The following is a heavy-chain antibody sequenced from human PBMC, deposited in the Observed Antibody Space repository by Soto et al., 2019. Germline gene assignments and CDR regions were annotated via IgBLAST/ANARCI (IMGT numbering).Heavy chain of an antibody. CDR3: AREYFGVTDY. Sequence: PPGKGLEWIGYIYHSGSTNYNPSLKSRVTISVDTSKNQFSLKLSSMTAADTAVYYCAREYFGVTDYWGQGTLVTVSS. D-gene: IGHD3-3*01. J-gene: IGHJ4*02. CDR2: IYHSGST. V-gene: IGHV4-30-2*04.